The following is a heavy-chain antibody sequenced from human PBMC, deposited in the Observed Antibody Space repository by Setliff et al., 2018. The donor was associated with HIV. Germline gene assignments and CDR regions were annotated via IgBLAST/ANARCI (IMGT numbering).Heavy chain of an antibody. CDR1: GFTFSRYA. CDR2: ISATGTTV. Sequence: LRLSCAVSGFTFSRYAMSWVRQAPGEGLEWISYISATGTTVSYADSGRGRFIISRDSVRNEVYLQMKSLRVDDTALYYCVRDQLRWPERWDFDFWGQGTLVTVSS. J-gene: IGHJ4*02. CDR3: VRDQLRWPERWDFDF. V-gene: IGHV3-48*01. D-gene: IGHD1-26*01.